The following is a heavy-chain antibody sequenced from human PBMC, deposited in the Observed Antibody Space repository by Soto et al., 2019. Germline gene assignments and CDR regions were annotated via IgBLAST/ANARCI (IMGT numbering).Heavy chain of an antibody. V-gene: IGHV5-10-1*01. CDR1: GYSFTSYW. J-gene: IGHJ4*02. CDR2: IDPSDSYT. Sequence: VESLNISCKGSGYSFTSYWIIWVLQMPGKGLEWMGRIDPSDSYTNYSPSFQGHVTISADKSISTAYLQWSSLKASDTAMYYCARRKGYCSGGSCQGPWSFDYWGQGTMVTVSS. D-gene: IGHD2-15*01. CDR3: ARRKGYCSGGSCQGPWSFDY.